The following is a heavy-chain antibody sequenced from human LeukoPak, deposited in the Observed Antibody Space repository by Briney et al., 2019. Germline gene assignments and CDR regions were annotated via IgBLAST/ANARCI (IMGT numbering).Heavy chain of an antibody. CDR1: GFTFSSYA. V-gene: IGHV3-64*04. Sequence: GGSLRLSCSASGFTFSSYAMHWVRQAPGKGLEYVSAISSNGGSTYYADSVKGRFTISRDNAKNTLYLQMNSLRAEDTAVYYCARIAWDAFDIWGQGTMVTVSS. CDR2: ISSNGGST. J-gene: IGHJ3*02. D-gene: IGHD2-15*01. CDR3: ARIAWDAFDI.